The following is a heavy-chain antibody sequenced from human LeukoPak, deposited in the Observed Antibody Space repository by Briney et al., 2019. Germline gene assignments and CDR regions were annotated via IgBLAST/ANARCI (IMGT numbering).Heavy chain of an antibody. J-gene: IGHJ3*02. D-gene: IGHD1-26*01. CDR2: ISGDSGNT. CDR1: GYTLTSYG. Sequence: GASVKVSCKASGYTLTSYGITWVRQAPGQGLEWMGWISGDSGNTDYAQNLQDRVTMSTDTSTRTAYMELRSLRSDDKAVYYCARALVGATNAFDIWGQGTMVTVSS. V-gene: IGHV1-18*01. CDR3: ARALVGATNAFDI.